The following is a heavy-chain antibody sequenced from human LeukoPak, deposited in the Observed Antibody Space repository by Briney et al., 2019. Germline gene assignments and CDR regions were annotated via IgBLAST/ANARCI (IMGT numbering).Heavy chain of an antibody. CDR2: INPNSGGT. D-gene: IGHD1-26*01. Sequence: ASVKVSCKASGYTFTGYYMHWVRQAPGQGLEWMGWINPNSGGTNYSQKFQGRVTVTRDTSRSTGYMEVTSLRSDDTALYYCARDQGGSYDKFDYWGQGTLVTVSS. J-gene: IGHJ4*02. CDR3: ARDQGGSYDKFDY. V-gene: IGHV1-2*02. CDR1: GYTFTGYY.